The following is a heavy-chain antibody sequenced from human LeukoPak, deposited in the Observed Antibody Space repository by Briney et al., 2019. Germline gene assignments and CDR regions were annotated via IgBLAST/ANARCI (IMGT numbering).Heavy chain of an antibody. J-gene: IGHJ4*02. Sequence: SETLSLTCAVYGGSFSGYYWSWIRQPPGKGLEWIGEINHSGSTNYNPSLKSRVTISVDTSKNQLSLKLSSVTAADTAVYYCARGAGGYYDSSGYNYYFDYWGQGTLVTVSS. CDR1: GGSFSGYY. D-gene: IGHD3-22*01. CDR2: INHSGST. CDR3: ARGAGGYYDSSGYNYYFDY. V-gene: IGHV4-34*01.